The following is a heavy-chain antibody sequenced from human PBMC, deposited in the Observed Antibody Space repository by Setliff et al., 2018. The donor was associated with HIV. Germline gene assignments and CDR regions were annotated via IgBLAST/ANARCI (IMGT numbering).Heavy chain of an antibody. CDR2: IGGSSGRT. CDR3: AKGPKYRDIAYHFES. D-gene: IGHD4-17*01. CDR1: GVSLNYYA. J-gene: IGHJ4*02. Sequence: LRLSCVAPGVSLNYYAFSWVRQAPGRGLEWVSTIGGSSGRTDYAHSVKGRFTISRDLSTSVVFLQMDSLRAEGTALYYCAKGPKYRDIAYHFESWGPGTQVTVSS. V-gene: IGHV3-23*01.